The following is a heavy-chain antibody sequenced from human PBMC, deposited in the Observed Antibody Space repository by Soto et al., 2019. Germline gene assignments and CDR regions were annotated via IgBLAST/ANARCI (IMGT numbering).Heavy chain of an antibody. CDR1: GAGDTFSNYG. V-gene: IGHV1-69*06. D-gene: IGHD1-1*01. Sequence: VHLVQSGAEVKSPGSAVKVSCQVSGAGDTFSNYGLNWVRQAPGQGLEWMGGTIPAFGTANYAEKFQGRVTITADTSTTTAYMELSSLRSDDTAVYYCWRHDKTALPPLDSWGQGTLVSVSS. CDR2: TIPAFGTA. CDR3: WRHDKTALPPLDS. J-gene: IGHJ4*02.